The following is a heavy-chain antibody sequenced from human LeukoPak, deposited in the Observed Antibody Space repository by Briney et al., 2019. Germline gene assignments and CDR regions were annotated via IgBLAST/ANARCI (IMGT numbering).Heavy chain of an antibody. Sequence: TSETLSLTCTVSGGSINSSSYYWGWIRQPPGKGLEWIGSIYYSGSTYYNPSLKSRVTISVDTSKNQFSLKLSSVTAADTAVYYCARDPVRAQPGSSGDYWGQGTLVTVSS. CDR2: IYYSGST. D-gene: IGHD3-22*01. J-gene: IGHJ4*02. CDR1: GGSINSSSYY. V-gene: IGHV4-39*07. CDR3: ARDPVRAQPGSSGDY.